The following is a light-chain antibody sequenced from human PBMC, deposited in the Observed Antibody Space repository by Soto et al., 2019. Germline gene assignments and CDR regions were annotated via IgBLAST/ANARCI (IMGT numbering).Light chain of an antibody. J-gene: IGLJ3*02. CDR1: SSNIGAGYD. V-gene: IGLV1-40*01. Sequence: QSVLTQPPSVSGAPGQRVTISCTGSSSNIGAGYDVHWYQQLPGTAPKLLIYGNSNRPSGVPDRFSGSRSGTSASLAISGLQSEDEADYYCAAWDDSLNGLWVFGGGTKLTVL. CDR3: AAWDDSLNGLWV. CDR2: GNS.